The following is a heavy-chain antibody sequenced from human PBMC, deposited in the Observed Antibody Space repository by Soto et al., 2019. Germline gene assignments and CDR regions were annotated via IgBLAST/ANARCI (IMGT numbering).Heavy chain of an antibody. CDR2: ISSNGGST. CDR1: GFTFSSYA. D-gene: IGHD6-13*01. V-gene: IGHV3-64D*08. Sequence: GGSLRLSCSASGFTFSSYAMHWVRQAPGKGLEYVSAISSNGGSTYYADSVKGRLTISRDNSKNTLYLQMSSLRAEDTAVYYCVIGQQLVGRYWGQGTLVTVSS. J-gene: IGHJ4*02. CDR3: VIGQQLVGRY.